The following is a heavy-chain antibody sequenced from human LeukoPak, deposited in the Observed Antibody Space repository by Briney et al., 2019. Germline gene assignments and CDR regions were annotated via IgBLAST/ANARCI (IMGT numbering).Heavy chain of an antibody. CDR1: GFTFSRYW. D-gene: IGHD2-15*01. CDR2: INQDESAK. V-gene: IGHV3-7*01. J-gene: IGHJ5*02. CDR3: ARGADGVSSNSRGWFDP. Sequence: PGGSLRLSCAASGFTFSRYWMNWVRQAPGKGLEWVASINQDESAKFYVDSVKGRFTISRDNAKNSLYLQMNSLRAEDTAVYSCARGADGVSSNSRGWFDPWGQGTLVTVSS.